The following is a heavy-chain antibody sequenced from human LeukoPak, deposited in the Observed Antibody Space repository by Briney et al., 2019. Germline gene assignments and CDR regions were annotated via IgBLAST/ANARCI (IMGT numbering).Heavy chain of an antibody. V-gene: IGHV4-34*01. Sequence: PSETLSLTCAVYGGSFSGYYWSWIRQPPGKGLEWIGEINHSGSTNYNPSLKSRVTISVDTSRKQFFLRLSSVTAADTAMYYCARGNTYYYGSGSYYHLSPWGQGTLVTVSS. CDR2: INHSGST. D-gene: IGHD3-10*01. CDR1: GGSFSGYY. CDR3: ARGNTYYYGSGSYYHLSP. J-gene: IGHJ5*02.